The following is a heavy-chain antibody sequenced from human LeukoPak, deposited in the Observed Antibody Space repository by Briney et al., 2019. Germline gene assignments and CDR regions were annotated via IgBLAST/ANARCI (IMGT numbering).Heavy chain of an antibody. CDR3: ARALSVPAAMSTFWFDP. D-gene: IGHD2-2*01. V-gene: IGHV4-4*02. CDR1: GGSISSSNW. J-gene: IGHJ5*02. Sequence: PSGTLSLTCAVSGGSISSSNWWSWVRQPPGKGLEWIGEIYHSGSTNYNPSLKSRVTISVDKSKNQFSLKLSSVTAADTAVYYCARALSVPAAMSTFWFDPWGQGTLVTVSS. CDR2: IYHSGST.